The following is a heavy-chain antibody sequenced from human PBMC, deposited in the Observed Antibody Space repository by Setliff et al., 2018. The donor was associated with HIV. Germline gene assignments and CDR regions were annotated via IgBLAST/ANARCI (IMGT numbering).Heavy chain of an antibody. CDR2: ISGHNGNT. J-gene: IGHJ4*02. CDR3: ARDGFRAGYSSGWSDY. CDR1: GGTFNRYD. V-gene: IGHV1-18*01. Sequence: GASVKVSCKASGGTFNRYDVTWVRQAPGQGLEWMGGISGHNGNTRYPQKLQGRVTMTTDTSTNTAYMELRRLRSDDTAVYYCARDGFRAGYSSGWSDYWGQGTLVTVSS. D-gene: IGHD6-19*01.